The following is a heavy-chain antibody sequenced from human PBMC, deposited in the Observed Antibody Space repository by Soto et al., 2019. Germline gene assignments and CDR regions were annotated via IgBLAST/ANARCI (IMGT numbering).Heavy chain of an antibody. CDR1: VFTVSSAA. CDR3: AKTRESGIYFYFDS. J-gene: IGHJ4*02. Sequence: GSLRLSCAASVFTVSSAAVSWLRQAPGKGLEWVSTLSGSGDTTYYADSVKGRFTISRDNSKNTLYLQMNSLRAEDTALYYCAKTRESGIYFYFDSWGQGALVTVSS. CDR2: LSGSGDTT. D-gene: IGHD1-26*01. V-gene: IGHV3-23*01.